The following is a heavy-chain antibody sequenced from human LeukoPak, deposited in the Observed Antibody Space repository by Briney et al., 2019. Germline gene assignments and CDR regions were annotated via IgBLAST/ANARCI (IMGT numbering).Heavy chain of an antibody. J-gene: IGHJ6*02. CDR1: GFTFSSYG. CDR3: AKDTLITIFGVVIRNSIYYGMDV. D-gene: IGHD3-3*01. V-gene: IGHV3-33*06. CDR2: IWYDGSNK. Sequence: GGSLRLSCAASGFTFSSYGMRWVRQAPGKGLEWVAVIWYDGSNKYYADSVKGRFTISRDNSKNTLYLQMNSLRAEDTAVYYCAKDTLITIFGVVIRNSIYYGMDVWGQGTTVTVSS.